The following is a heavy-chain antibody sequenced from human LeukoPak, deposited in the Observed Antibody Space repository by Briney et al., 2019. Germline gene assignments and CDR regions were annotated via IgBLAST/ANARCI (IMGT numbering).Heavy chain of an antibody. V-gene: IGHV4-4*07. D-gene: IGHD4-17*01. CDR1: GGSISSYY. CDR3: ARDHSIVTVTTHFDY. Sequence: PSETLSLTCTVSGGSISSYYWSWIRQPAGKGLEWIGRIYTSGSTNYNPSLKSRVTISVDKSKNQFSLKLSSVAAADTAVYYCARDHSIVTVTTHFDYWGQRPLVTVSS. J-gene: IGHJ4*02. CDR2: IYTSGST.